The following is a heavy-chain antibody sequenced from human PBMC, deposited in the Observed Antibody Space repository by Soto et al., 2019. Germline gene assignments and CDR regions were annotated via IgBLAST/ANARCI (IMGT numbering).Heavy chain of an antibody. D-gene: IGHD3-9*01. Sequence: EVQLLESGGGLVQPGGSLRLSCAASGFTFSSYAMSWVRQAPGKGLEWVSAISGSGGSTYYADSVKGRFTISRDNSKNTLYLQMNSLRAEDTAVYYCAENYDILTGYYRAWGQGTMVTVSS. CDR3: AENYDILTGYYRA. V-gene: IGHV3-23*01. J-gene: IGHJ3*01. CDR1: GFTFSSYA. CDR2: ISGSGGST.